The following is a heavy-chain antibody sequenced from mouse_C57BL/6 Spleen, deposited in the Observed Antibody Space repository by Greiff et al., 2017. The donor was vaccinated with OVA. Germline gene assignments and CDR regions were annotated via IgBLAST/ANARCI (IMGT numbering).Heavy chain of an antibody. J-gene: IGHJ4*01. Sequence: EVQLQESAGGLVQPGSSMKLSCTASGFTFSDYYMAWVRQVPEKGLEWVANINYDGSSTYYLDSLKSRFIISRDNAKNILYLQMSSLKSEDTATYYCAREDTAMDYWGQGTSVTVSS. V-gene: IGHV5-16*01. CDR3: AREDTAMDY. CDR1: GFTFSDYY. CDR2: INYDGSST.